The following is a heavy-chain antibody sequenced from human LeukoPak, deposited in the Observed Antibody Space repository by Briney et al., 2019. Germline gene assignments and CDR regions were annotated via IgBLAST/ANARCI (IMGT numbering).Heavy chain of an antibody. J-gene: IGHJ5*02. V-gene: IGHV1-8*01. D-gene: IGHD3-10*01. Sequence: GASVKVSCKATGYTFTTYDINWVRQATGQGLEWMGWMNPNSGNTAYAQKFQGRVTMTRNTSISTAYMELSSLRSEDTAVYYCVRRNMVRGVMRFDPWGQGTVVTVSS. CDR3: VRRNMVRGVMRFDP. CDR2: MNPNSGNT. CDR1: GYTFTTYD.